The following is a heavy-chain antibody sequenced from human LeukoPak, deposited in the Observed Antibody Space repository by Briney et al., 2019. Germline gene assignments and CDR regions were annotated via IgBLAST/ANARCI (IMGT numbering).Heavy chain of an antibody. J-gene: IGHJ4*02. CDR2: ISLNIGSI. D-gene: IGHD5-18*01. CDR3: AKDSGYSYGSGYFYY. V-gene: IGHV3-9*01. Sequence: GGSLRLSRAPSGLTFDDYFMRWVRPAPGGGRGWVSGISLNIGSIAYAASVKGGFSIYRDNAKNSMYLHMNSVRAQDTALYYCAKDSGYSYGSGYFYYWGQGTLVTVSS. CDR1: GLTFDDYF.